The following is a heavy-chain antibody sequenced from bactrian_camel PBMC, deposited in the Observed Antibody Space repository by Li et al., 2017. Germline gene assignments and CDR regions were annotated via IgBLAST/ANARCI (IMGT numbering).Heavy chain of an antibody. CDR3: AFVRAYSSPPCPRDHLY. J-gene: IGHJ4*01. CDR2: IDSNGGST. V-gene: IGHV3S54*01. D-gene: IGHD4*01. CDR1: GGSFSDQ. Sequence: VQLVESGGASVQAGESLRLSCVASGGSFSDQMGWYRQTPGKEREGVASIDSNGGSTEYADSIVGRFTISRDNAKKTFYLQMDSLQPEDTATYTCAFVRAYSSPPCPRDHLYWGQGTQVTVS.